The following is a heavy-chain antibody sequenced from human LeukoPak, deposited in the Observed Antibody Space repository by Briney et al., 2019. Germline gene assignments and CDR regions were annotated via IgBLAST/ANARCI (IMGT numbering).Heavy chain of an antibody. CDR1: GYTFTGYY. V-gene: IGHV1-69*13. CDR2: IIPIFGTA. J-gene: IGHJ6*02. D-gene: IGHD6-6*01. Sequence: SVKVSRKASGYTFTGYYMHWVRQAPGQGLEWMGGIIPIFGTANYAQKFQGRVTITADESASTAYMELSSLRSEDTAVYYCARLDEYSSSSRYYGMDVWGQGTTVTVSS. CDR3: ARLDEYSSSSRYYGMDV.